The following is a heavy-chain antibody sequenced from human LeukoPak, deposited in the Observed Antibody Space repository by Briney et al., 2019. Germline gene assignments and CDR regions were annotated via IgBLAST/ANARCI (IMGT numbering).Heavy chain of an antibody. J-gene: IGHJ4*02. CDR3: ARDLYAVAGTGGFGY. CDR1: GYTFTGYY. Sequence: ASVKVSCKASGYTFTGYYMHWVRQAPGQGLEWMGWINPNSGGTNYAQKFQGWVTMTRDTSISTAYMELSRLRSDDTAVYYCARDLYAVAGTGGFGYWGQGTLVTVSS. V-gene: IGHV1-2*04. D-gene: IGHD6-19*01. CDR2: INPNSGGT.